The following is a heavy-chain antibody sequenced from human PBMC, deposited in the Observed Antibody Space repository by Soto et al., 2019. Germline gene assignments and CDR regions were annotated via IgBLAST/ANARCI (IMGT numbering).Heavy chain of an antibody. CDR3: ARRGERSLIYYYGMDV. CDR1: AGTFSSYA. J-gene: IGHJ6*02. V-gene: IGHV1-69*01. D-gene: IGHD3-16*01. CDR2: IIPIFGTA. Sequence: QVQLVQSGAEVKKPGSSVKVSCKASAGTFSSYAISWVRQAPGQGLEWMGGIIPIFGTANYAQKFQGRVTITADETTSTAYMELSSLRAEDTAVYYCARRGERSLIYYYGMDVWGQGTTVTVCS.